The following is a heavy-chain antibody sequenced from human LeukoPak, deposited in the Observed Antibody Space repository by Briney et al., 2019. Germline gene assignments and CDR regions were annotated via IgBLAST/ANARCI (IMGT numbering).Heavy chain of an antibody. Sequence: SETLSLTCTVSGGSISSYYWSWIRQPPGKGLEWIGYIYYSGSTNYNPSLKSRVTISVDTSKNQFSLKLSSVTAADTAGYYCASERIAVAGLFDYWGQGTLVTVSS. CDR3: ASERIAVAGLFDY. V-gene: IGHV4-59*01. CDR2: IYYSGST. D-gene: IGHD6-19*01. J-gene: IGHJ4*02. CDR1: GGSISSYY.